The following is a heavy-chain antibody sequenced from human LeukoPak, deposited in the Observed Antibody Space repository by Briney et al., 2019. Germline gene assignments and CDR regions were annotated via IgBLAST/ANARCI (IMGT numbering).Heavy chain of an antibody. CDR1: GYTFTGYY. V-gene: IGHV1-2*02. CDR3: ASIGIAVAGPYYFDY. Sequence: ASVKVSCKASGYTFTGYYMHWVRQATGQGLEWMGWINPNSGGTNYAQKFQGRVTMTRDTSISTAYMELSRLRSDDTAVYYCASIGIAVAGPYYFDYWGQGTLVTVSS. CDR2: INPNSGGT. D-gene: IGHD6-19*01. J-gene: IGHJ4*02.